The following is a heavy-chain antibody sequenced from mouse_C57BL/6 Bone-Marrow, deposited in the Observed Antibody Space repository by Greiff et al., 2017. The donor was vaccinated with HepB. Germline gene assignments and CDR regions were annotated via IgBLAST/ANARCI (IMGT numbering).Heavy chain of an antibody. V-gene: IGHV5-17*01. CDR1: GFTFSDYG. J-gene: IGHJ2*01. D-gene: IGHD1-1*01. CDR3: ARYYYPYY. CDR2: ISSGSSTI. Sequence: EVKLMESGGGLVKPGGSLKLSCAASGFTFSDYGMHWVRQAPEKGLEWVAYISSGSSTIYYADTVKGRFTISRDNAKNTLFLQMTSLRSEDTAMYYCARYYYPYYWGQCTTLTVSS.